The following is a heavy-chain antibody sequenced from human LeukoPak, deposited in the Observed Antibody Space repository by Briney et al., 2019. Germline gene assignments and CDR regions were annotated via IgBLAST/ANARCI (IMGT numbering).Heavy chain of an antibody. D-gene: IGHD4-17*01. V-gene: IGHV7-4-1*02. CDR2: INTNTGNP. CDR3: ARDGLGGYGDNWFDP. J-gene: IGHJ5*02. Sequence: ASVKVSRKASGYTFTSYAMNWVRQAPGQGLEWMGWINTNTGNPTYAQGFTGRFVFSLDTSVSTAYLQISSLKAEDTAVYYCARDGLGGYGDNWFDPWGQGTLVTVSS. CDR1: GYTFTSYA.